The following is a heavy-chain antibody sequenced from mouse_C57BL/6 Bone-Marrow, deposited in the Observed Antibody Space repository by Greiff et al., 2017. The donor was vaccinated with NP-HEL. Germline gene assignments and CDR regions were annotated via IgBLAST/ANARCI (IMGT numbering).Heavy chain of an antibody. D-gene: IGHD1-1*01. CDR3: ARGHYYGSSVYAMDY. CDR2: IWTGGGT. J-gene: IGHJ4*01. V-gene: IGHV2-9-1*01. CDR1: GFSLTSYA. Sequence: VQVVESGPGLVAPSQSLSITSTVSGFSLTSYAISWVRQPPGKGLEWLGVIWTGGGTNYNSALKSRLSISKDNSKSQVFLKMNSLQTDDTARYYCARGHYYGSSVYAMDYWGQGTSVTVSS.